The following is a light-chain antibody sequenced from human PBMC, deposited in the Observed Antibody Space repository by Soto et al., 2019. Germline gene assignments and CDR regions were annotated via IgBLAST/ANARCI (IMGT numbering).Light chain of an antibody. J-gene: IGLJ1*01. CDR2: GNT. CDR1: SSNIGAGYE. Sequence: QSVLTHPPSVSGAPGHRVTISCTGSSSNIGAGYEVHWFQQLPGTAPRLLIYGNTNRPSGVPDRFSGSKSDTSASLAITGLQPEDEADYYCQSYDSSLSVLYVFGTGTKVTVL. CDR3: QSYDSSLSVLYV. V-gene: IGLV1-40*01.